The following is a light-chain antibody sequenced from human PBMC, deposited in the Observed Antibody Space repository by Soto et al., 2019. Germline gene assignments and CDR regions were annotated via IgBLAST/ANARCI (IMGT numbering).Light chain of an antibody. CDR3: QQYNSYPWT. CDR1: QSISSW. CDR2: DAS. J-gene: IGKJ1*01. Sequence: DIQMTQSPSTLSASVGDRVTITCRASQSISSWLAWYQQKPGKAPKLLIYDASSLASGVPSRFSGSGSGTEFTLTISSLQPDVFATYYCQQYNSYPWTFGQGTKVEIK. V-gene: IGKV1-5*01.